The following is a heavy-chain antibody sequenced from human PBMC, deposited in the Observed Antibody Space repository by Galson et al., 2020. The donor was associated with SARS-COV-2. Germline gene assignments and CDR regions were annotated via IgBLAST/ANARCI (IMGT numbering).Heavy chain of an antibody. D-gene: IGHD4-17*01. CDR2: ISGSGART. J-gene: IGHJ4*02. Sequence: GGSLRLSCAASGFMFSRYAMSWVRQAPGKGLEWVSSISGSGARTYYADSVKGRLTISRDSSKNTLYLQINNLRGEDAAMYYCAKDQGNDYGDQLDYWGQGTLVTVTS. V-gene: IGHV3-23*01. CDR3: AKDQGNDYGDQLDY. CDR1: GFMFSRYA.